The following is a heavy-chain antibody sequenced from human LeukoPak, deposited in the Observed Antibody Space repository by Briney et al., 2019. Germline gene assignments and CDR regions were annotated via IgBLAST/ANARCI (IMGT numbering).Heavy chain of an antibody. D-gene: IGHD2-15*01. V-gene: IGHV1-69*13. CDR1: GYTFTGYY. CDR3: AKTHRYCSGGSCYLDLSY. CDR2: IIPIFGTA. J-gene: IGHJ4*02. Sequence: GASVKVSCKASGYTFTGYYMHWVRQAPGQGLEWMGGIIPIFGTANYAQKFQGRVTITADESTSTAYMELSSLRSEDTAVYYCAKTHRYCSGGSCYLDLSYWGQGTLVTVSS.